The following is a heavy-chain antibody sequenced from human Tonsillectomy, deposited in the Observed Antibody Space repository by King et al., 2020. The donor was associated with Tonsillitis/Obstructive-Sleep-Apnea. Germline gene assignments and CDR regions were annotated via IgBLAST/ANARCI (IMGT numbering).Heavy chain of an antibody. V-gene: IGHV4-59*01. J-gene: IGHJ4*02. D-gene: IGHD3-10*01. CDR1: GDSISSYY. CDR2: IYYSGST. Sequence: QLQESGPGLVKPSETLSLTCTVSGDSISSYYWSWIRQPPGKGLEWIGYIYYSGSTNYNPSLKSRVTISVDTSKNQFSLKLSSVTAADTAVYYCAGGPYGSGSYYNRFDYWGQGTLVTVSS. CDR3: AGGPYGSGSYYNRFDY.